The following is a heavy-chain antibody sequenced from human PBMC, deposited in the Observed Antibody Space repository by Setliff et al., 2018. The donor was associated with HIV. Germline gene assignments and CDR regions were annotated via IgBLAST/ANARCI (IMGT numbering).Heavy chain of an antibody. J-gene: IGHJ6*03. V-gene: IGHV1-3*03. Sequence: ASVKVSCKASGYSFSSYGVSWVRQAPGHSLEWMGWINVGNGDTKYSPELQGRISITRDTSANTAYMELSTLRSEDTAVYYCAKGPGWLPPLYYYYYMDVWGKGTTVTVSS. D-gene: IGHD3-10*01. CDR2: INVGNGDT. CDR3: AKGPGWLPPLYYYYYMDV. CDR1: GYSFSSYG.